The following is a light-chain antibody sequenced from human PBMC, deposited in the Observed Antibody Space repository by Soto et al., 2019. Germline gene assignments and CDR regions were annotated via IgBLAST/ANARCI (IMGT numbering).Light chain of an antibody. CDR1: SGSIASNY. CDR2: EDN. CDR3: QSYYGSGREV. J-gene: IGLJ3*02. V-gene: IGLV6-57*03. Sequence: NFMLTQPHSVSESPGKTVTVSCTRSSGSIASNYVQWYQQRPGSAPTTVIYEDNQRPSGVPDRFSGSIDRSSNSASLTISGLQSEDEAVYYCQSYYGSGREVLGGGTKLTVL.